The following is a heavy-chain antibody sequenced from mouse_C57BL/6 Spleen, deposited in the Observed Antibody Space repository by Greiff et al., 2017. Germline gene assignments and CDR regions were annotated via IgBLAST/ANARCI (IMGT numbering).Heavy chain of an antibody. CDR3: ARADWDGMDY. D-gene: IGHD4-1*01. CDR2: IHPNSGST. Sequence: QVQLQQSGAELVKPGASVKLSCKASGYTFTSYWMHWVKQRPGQGLEWIGMIHPNSGSTNYNEKFKSKATLTVDKSSSTAYMQLSSLTSEDSAVYYCARADWDGMDYWGQGTSVTVSS. V-gene: IGHV1-64*01. CDR1: GYTFTSYW. J-gene: IGHJ4*01.